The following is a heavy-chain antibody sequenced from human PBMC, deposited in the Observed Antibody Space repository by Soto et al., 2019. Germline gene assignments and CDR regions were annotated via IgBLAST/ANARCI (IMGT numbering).Heavy chain of an antibody. D-gene: IGHD6-19*01. V-gene: IGHV1-2*02. J-gene: IGHJ6*02. CDR2: INPNSGGT. CDR1: GYTFTDYY. Sequence: ASVKVSCKSSGYTFTDYYMHWVRQAPGQGLEWMGWINPNSGGTNYAQKFQGRVTMTRDTSISTAYMELNRLRSDDTAVYYCARDQSPSSGWPGMDVWGQGTTVTVSS. CDR3: ARDQSPSSGWPGMDV.